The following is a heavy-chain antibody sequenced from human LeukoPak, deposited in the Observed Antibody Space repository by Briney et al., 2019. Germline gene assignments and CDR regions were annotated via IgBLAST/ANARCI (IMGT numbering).Heavy chain of an antibody. D-gene: IGHD3-22*01. CDR2: IYYSGST. V-gene: IGHV4-31*03. J-gene: IGHJ4*02. CDR3: ARDSGKYYDSSGLVFDY. Sequence: SQTLSLTCTVSGGSISSGGYYWSWIRQHPGTGLEWIGYIYYSGSTYYNPSLKSRVTISVDTSKNQFSLKLSSVTAADTAVYYCARDSGKYYDSSGLVFDYWGQGTLVTVSS. CDR1: GGSISSGGYY.